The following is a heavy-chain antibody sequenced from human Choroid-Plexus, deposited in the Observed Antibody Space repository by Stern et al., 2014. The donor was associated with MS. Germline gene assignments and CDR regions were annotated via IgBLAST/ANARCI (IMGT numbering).Heavy chain of an antibody. Sequence: EVQLVESGGGLVQPGGSLRLSCAASGFSFSTYAMSWVRQTPGKGLQWVSVIRGLGGPSYYADSLKGRFTISRDNSKNTLYLQMDSLRADDTAVYYCAKWPHHIAVAGTRYFQHWGQGTLVTVSS. D-gene: IGHD6-19*01. CDR1: GFSFSTYA. CDR2: IRGLGGPS. CDR3: AKWPHHIAVAGTRYFQH. V-gene: IGHV3-23*04. J-gene: IGHJ1*01.